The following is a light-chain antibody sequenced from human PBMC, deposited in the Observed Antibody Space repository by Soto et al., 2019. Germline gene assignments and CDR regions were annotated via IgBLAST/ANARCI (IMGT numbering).Light chain of an antibody. J-gene: IGLJ1*01. CDR3: TSFAPGRIYV. Sequence: QSALTQPACVSGSAGQASTICCSGTSSDIGAYDLVSWYQQHPGRAPKLIIYEVSHRFSGLSYRFSGSKSGNTASLTISGLQAEDEGDYYCTSFAPGRIYVFGSGTKVTVL. CDR1: SSDIGAYDL. V-gene: IGLV2-14*03. CDR2: EVS.